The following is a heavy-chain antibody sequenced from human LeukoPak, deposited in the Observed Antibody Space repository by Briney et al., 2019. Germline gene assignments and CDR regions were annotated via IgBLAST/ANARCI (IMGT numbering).Heavy chain of an antibody. D-gene: IGHD5-12*01. V-gene: IGHV3-23*01. J-gene: IGHJ4*02. CDR3: AKDLRGYSGYDLKDY. Sequence: GGSLRLSCAASGFTFSSYAMRWVRQAPGKGLEWVSAISGNGSSTYYADSVKGRFTISRDNSKNTLYLQMNSLRAEDTAVYYCAKDLRGYSGYDLKDYWGQGTLVTVSS. CDR2: ISGNGSST. CDR1: GFTFSSYA.